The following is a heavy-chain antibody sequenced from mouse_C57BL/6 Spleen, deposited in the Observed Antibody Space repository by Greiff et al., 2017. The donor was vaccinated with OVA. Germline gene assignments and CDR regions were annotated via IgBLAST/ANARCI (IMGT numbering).Heavy chain of an antibody. D-gene: IGHD1-1*01. V-gene: IGHV5-17*01. J-gene: IGHJ1*03. CDR2: ISSGSSTI. CDR1: GFTFSDYG. Sequence: EVQLVESGGGLVKPGGSLKLSCAASGFTFSDYGMHWVRQAPEKGLEWVAYISSGSSTIYYADTVKGRFTISRDNAKNTLFLQMTSLRSEDTAMYYCARDSYYYYGSSYGYFDVWGTGTTVTVSS. CDR3: ARDSYYYYGSSYGYFDV.